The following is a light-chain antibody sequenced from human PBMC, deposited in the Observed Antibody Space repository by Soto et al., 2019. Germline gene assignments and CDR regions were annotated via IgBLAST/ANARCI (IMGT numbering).Light chain of an antibody. CDR3: SSFTSSTTYV. CDR1: SSDVGSYNR. J-gene: IGLJ1*01. CDR2: EVS. V-gene: IGLV2-18*02. Sequence: QSALTQPPSVSGSPGQSVAVSCTGTSSDVGSYNRVSWYQQPPGTAPKLMIYEVSNRPSEVPDRFSGSKSGNTASLTISGLQAEDEADYYCSSFTSSTTYVFGTGTKVTVL.